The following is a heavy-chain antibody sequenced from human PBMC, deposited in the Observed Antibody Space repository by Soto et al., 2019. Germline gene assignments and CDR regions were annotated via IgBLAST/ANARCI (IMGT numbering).Heavy chain of an antibody. Sequence: QVQLQESGPGLVKPSQTLSLTCTVSGGSISSGAYYWNWIRQHPGKGLEWIGYIYYSGSTYYNPSLKSRVTISVDTSKNQFSLQLSSVTAADTAVYYCARVQVIDRGCCHFDYWGQGTLVTVSS. D-gene: IGHD2-15*01. CDR2: IYYSGST. V-gene: IGHV4-31*03. J-gene: IGHJ4*02. CDR3: ARVQVIDRGCCHFDY. CDR1: GGSISSGAYY.